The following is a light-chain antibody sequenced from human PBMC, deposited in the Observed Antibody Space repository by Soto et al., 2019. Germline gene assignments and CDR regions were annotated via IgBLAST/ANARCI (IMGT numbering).Light chain of an antibody. Sequence: QSALTQPASVSGSPGQSITISCTGTSSDVGGYNYVSRYQQHPGKAPKHMIYEVSNRPSGVSNRFSGSKSGNTASLTISGLQAEDEADYYCSSYTSSSTVVFGGGTKLTVL. J-gene: IGLJ2*01. CDR1: SSDVGGYNY. CDR3: SSYTSSSTVV. CDR2: EVS. V-gene: IGLV2-14*01.